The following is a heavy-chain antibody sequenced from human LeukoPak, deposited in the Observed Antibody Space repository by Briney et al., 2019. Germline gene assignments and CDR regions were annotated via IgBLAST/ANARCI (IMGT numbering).Heavy chain of an antibody. D-gene: IGHD2-15*01. CDR1: GYTFTSYD. Sequence: ASVKLSCTASGYTFTSYDINWVRQATGQGLEWMGWMNPNSGNTGYAQKFQGRVTMTRNTSISTAYMELRSLRSDDTAVYYCARGGGYCSGGSCYYDYWGQGTLVTVSS. J-gene: IGHJ4*02. CDR3: ARGGGYCSGGSCYYDY. CDR2: MNPNSGNT. V-gene: IGHV1-8*01.